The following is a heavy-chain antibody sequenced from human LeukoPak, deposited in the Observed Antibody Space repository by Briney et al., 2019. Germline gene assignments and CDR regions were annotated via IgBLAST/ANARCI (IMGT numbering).Heavy chain of an antibody. J-gene: IGHJ3*02. V-gene: IGHV3-21*01. Sequence: GGSLRLSCAASGFTFSSYSMNWVRQAPGKGLEWVSSISSSSSYIYYADSVKGRFTISRDNAKNSLYLQMNSLRAEDTAVYYCARVRPTGDAFDIWGQGTMVTVSS. CDR2: ISSSSSYI. CDR3: ARVRPTGDAFDI. CDR1: GFTFSSYS.